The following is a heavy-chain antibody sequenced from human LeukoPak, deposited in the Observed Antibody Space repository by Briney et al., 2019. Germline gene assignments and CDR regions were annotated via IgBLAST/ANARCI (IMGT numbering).Heavy chain of an antibody. J-gene: IGHJ4*02. V-gene: IGHV4-59*01. CDR1: GGSISTYY. CDR2: IYYGGST. D-gene: IGHD2-15*01. CDR3: ARSGYDYVPSSGGSWSAFDN. Sequence: PSEALSLTCTVPGGSISTYYWSWVRQPPGKGLGGIWYIYYGGSTNYNPSLKSRLSMSVDTPKNQLSLILSSTTAADTAVYYCARSGYDYVPSSGGSWSAFDNWGQGTLVIVSS.